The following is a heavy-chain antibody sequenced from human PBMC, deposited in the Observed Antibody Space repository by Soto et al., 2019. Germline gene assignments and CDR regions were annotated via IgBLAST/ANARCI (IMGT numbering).Heavy chain of an antibody. V-gene: IGHV1-18*01. CDR2: ISAYNGNT. Sequence: QVQLVQSGAEVKKPGASVKVSCKASGYTFTSYGISWVRQAPGQGLEWMGWISAYNGNTNYAQKLQGRVTMTTDTXTXTXHMELRSLRSDDTAVYYCARSKGSSLLWFGETENDYWGQGTLVTVSS. CDR3: ARSKGSSLLWFGETENDY. D-gene: IGHD3-10*01. CDR1: GYTFTSYG. J-gene: IGHJ4*02.